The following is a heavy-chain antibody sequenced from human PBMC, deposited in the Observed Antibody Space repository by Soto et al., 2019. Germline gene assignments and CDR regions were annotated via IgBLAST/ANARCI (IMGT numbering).Heavy chain of an antibody. D-gene: IGHD3-10*01. CDR1: GYSFTSYW. J-gene: IGHJ3*02. Sequence: ESLNISCKGSGYSFTSYWIGWVRQMPGKGLEWMGIIYPGDSDARYSPSFQGQVTISADKSISTAYLQWSSLKASDTAMYYCARRNPPRRVPPAYSFVIWGLGPMVNVS. CDR3: ARRNPPRRVPPAYSFVI. CDR2: IYPGDSDA. V-gene: IGHV5-51*01.